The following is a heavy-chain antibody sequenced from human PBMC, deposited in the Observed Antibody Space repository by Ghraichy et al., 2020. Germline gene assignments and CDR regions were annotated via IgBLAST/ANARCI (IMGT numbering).Heavy chain of an antibody. D-gene: IGHD2-2*01. Sequence: GSLRLSCAASRFIFSDYTMNWVRQAPGKGLEWVSYIHSSSKYIYYADSVKGRFTISRDDARNSVFLQMNSLRAEDTAVYYCAGYCSSTNCFASRFDPWGQGTLVTVSS. J-gene: IGHJ5*02. CDR3: AGYCSSTNCFASRFDP. V-gene: IGHV3-21*01. CDR2: IHSSSKYI. CDR1: RFIFSDYT.